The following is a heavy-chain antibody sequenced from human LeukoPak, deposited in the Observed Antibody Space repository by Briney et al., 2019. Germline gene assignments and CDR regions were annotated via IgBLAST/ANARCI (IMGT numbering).Heavy chain of an antibody. V-gene: IGHV3-21*01. J-gene: IGHJ3*02. Sequence: GGSLRLSCAASGFTFSSYSMNWVRQAPGKGLEWVSSISSSSSYIYYADSVKGRFTISRDNAKNSLYLQMNSLRAEDTAVYYCAKDYGGNSDDAFDIWGQGTMVTVSS. D-gene: IGHD4-23*01. CDR3: AKDYGGNSDDAFDI. CDR2: ISSSSSYI. CDR1: GFTFSSYS.